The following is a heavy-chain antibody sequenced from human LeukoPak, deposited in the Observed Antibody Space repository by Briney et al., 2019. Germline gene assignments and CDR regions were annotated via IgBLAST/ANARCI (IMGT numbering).Heavy chain of an antibody. CDR1: GYTFTGYY. CDR2: SNPNSGGT. CDR3: ARGEQWRPEFDY. V-gene: IGHV1-2*02. D-gene: IGHD6-19*01. J-gene: IGHJ4*02. Sequence: GASVQVSCKASGYTFTGYYMHWVRQAPGQGLEWMGWSNPNSGGTNFAQKFQGRVTMTRDTSISTAYMELSRLRSDDTAVYYCARGEQWRPEFDYWGQGTLVTVSS.